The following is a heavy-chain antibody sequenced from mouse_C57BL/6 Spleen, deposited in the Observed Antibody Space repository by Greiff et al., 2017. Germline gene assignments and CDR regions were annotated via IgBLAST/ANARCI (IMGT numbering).Heavy chain of an antibody. V-gene: IGHV1-64*01. CDR1: GYTFTSYW. D-gene: IGHD1-1*01. Sequence: QVQLKQPGAELVKPGASVKLSCKASGYTFTSYWMHWVKQRPGQGLEWIGMIHPNSGSTNYNEKFKSKATLTVDKSSSTAYMQLSSLTSEDSAVYYCARGGYYGSTPWFAYWGQGTLVTGAA. CDR2: IHPNSGST. J-gene: IGHJ3*01. CDR3: ARGGYYGSTPWFAY.